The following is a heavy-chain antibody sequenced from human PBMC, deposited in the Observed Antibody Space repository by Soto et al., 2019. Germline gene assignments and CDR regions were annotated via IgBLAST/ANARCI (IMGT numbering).Heavy chain of an antibody. Sequence: QVQLAESGGGVVQSGRSLRLSCAASGFALSSFDMHWVRQAPGKGLEWVAVIWYDGSNEYYADSVKGRFTISRENSKNTLYLQMNSLRVEDTAVYYCARDALVRGVHPPDYWGQGTLVTGSS. D-gene: IGHD3-10*01. CDR3: ARDALVRGVHPPDY. CDR1: GFALSSFD. CDR2: IWYDGSNE. J-gene: IGHJ4*02. V-gene: IGHV3-33*01.